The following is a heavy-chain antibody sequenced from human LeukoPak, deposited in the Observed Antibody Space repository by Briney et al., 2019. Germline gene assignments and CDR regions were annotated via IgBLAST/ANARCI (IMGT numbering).Heavy chain of an antibody. V-gene: IGHV3-30-3*01. CDR1: GFTFSSYA. Sequence: TGGSLRLSCAASGFTFSSYAMHWVRQAPGKGLEWVAVISYDGSNKYYAGSVKGRFTISRDNSKNTLYLQMNSLRAEDTAVYYCARVGAAAVFYWGQGTLVTVSS. CDR3: ARVGAAAVFY. CDR2: ISYDGSNK. J-gene: IGHJ4*02. D-gene: IGHD6-13*01.